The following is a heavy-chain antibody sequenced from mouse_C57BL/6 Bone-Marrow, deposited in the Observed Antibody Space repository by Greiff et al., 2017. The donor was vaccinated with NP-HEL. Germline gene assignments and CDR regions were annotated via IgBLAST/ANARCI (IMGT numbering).Heavy chain of an antibody. CDR1: GFTFSSYA. CDR2: ISDGGSYT. V-gene: IGHV5-4*03. CDR3: DWDGGGFPY. D-gene: IGHD4-1*01. Sequence: EVKLVESGGGLVKPGGSLKLSCAASGFTFSSYAMSWVRQTPEKRLEWVATISDGGSYTYYPDNVKGRFTISRDNAKNNLYLQMSHLKSEDTAMYYCDWDGGGFPYWGQGTLVTVSA. J-gene: IGHJ3*01.